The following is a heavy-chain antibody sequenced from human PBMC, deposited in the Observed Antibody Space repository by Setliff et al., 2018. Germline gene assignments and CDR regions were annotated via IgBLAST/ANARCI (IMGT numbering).Heavy chain of an antibody. J-gene: IGHJ4*02. D-gene: IGHD2-8*01. V-gene: IGHV1-18*01. CDR1: GYTFSDYG. CDR3: SRLVRYCTTTTCQRASGDDY. Sequence: ASVKVSCKASGYTFSDYGITWVRQAPGQGLEWMGWISPYSGNTYYAPELQGRVTLTTDTSTTTAYLELRSLTSDDTAVYYCSRLVRYCTTTTCQRASGDDYWGQGTLVTVSS. CDR2: ISPYSGNT.